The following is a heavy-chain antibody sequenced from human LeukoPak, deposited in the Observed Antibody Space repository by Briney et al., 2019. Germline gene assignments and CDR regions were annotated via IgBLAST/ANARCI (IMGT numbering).Heavy chain of an antibody. Sequence: GGSLRLSCAASGFTFSSYSMNWVRQAPGKGLGWVSYISGSSSFIYYADSVKGRFTISRDNAKNSLYLQMHSLRGEDTAVYYCARDWGGYYEFWSGPSCTDYFDYWGQGTLVTVSS. CDR2: ISGSSSFI. J-gene: IGHJ4*02. V-gene: IGHV3-21*01. CDR3: ARDWGGYYEFWSGPSCTDYFDY. D-gene: IGHD3-3*01. CDR1: GFTFSSYS.